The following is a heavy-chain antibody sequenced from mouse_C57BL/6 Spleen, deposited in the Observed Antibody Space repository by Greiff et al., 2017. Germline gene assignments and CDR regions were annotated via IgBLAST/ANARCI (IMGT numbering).Heavy chain of an antibody. CDR2: ISYDGSN. D-gene: IGHD1-1*01. Sequence: EVQLQESGPGLVKPSQSLSLTCSVTGYSITSGYYWNWIRQFPGNKLEWMGYISYDGSNNYNPSLKNRISITRDTSKNQFFLKLNSVTTEDTATYYCASQGYGSTPFDYWGQGTTLTVSS. V-gene: IGHV3-6*01. J-gene: IGHJ2*01. CDR1: GYSITSGYY. CDR3: ASQGYGSTPFDY.